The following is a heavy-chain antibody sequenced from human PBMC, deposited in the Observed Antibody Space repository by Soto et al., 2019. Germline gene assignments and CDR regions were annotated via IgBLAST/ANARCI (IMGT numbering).Heavy chain of an antibody. CDR3: ATGRLAAAGDEGEYNWFDP. J-gene: IGHJ5*02. V-gene: IGHV1-2*04. CDR2: INPNSGGT. CDR1: GYTFTGYY. Sequence: ASVKVSCKASGYTFTGYYMHWVRQAPGQGLEWMGWINPNSGGTNYAQKFQGWVTMTRDTSISTAYMELSRLRSDDTAVYYCATGRLAAAGDEGEYNWFDPCGQGTLVTVSS. D-gene: IGHD6-13*01.